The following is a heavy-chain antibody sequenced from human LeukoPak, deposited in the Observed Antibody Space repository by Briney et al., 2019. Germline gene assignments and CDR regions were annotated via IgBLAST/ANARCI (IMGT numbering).Heavy chain of an antibody. J-gene: IGHJ4*02. CDR1: GFTFSSYA. CDR2: ISGSGGST. CDR3: ASYLRASGWLRQDFAF. Sequence: PGGSLRLSCAASGFTFSSYAMSWVRQAPGKGLEWVSAISGSGGSTYYADSVKGRFTISRDNSKNTLYLQMNSLRAEDTAVYHCASYLRASGWLRQDFAFWGPGALVTVSS. V-gene: IGHV3-23*01. D-gene: IGHD5-12*01.